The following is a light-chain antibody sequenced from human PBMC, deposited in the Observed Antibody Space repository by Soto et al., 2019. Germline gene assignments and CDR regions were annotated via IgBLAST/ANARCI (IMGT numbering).Light chain of an antibody. CDR1: QSLTSDY. CDR3: QQYESSPWT. CDR2: GAS. V-gene: IGKV3-20*01. Sequence: EIVMTQSPATLSVSPGERATLSCRASQSLTSDYLAWYQQKPGQTPRLLIHGASSRATGIPDRFSGSGSGTDFTLTIRSLEPEDFGVYYCQQYESSPWTFGQGTKVDIK. J-gene: IGKJ1*01.